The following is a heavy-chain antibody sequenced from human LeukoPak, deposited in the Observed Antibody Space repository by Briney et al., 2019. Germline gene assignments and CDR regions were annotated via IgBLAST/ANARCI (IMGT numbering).Heavy chain of an antibody. D-gene: IGHD5-12*01. CDR2: ISYDGSNK. CDR1: GFTFSSYG. V-gene: IGHV3-30*18. CDR3: AKGSKRGVATIDY. Sequence: GGSLRLSCAASGFTFSSYGMHWVRQAPGKGLDWVAVISYDGSNKYYADSVKGRFTISRDNSKNTLFLQMNSLRAGDTAVYYCAKGSKRGVATIDYWGQGTLVTVSS. J-gene: IGHJ4*02.